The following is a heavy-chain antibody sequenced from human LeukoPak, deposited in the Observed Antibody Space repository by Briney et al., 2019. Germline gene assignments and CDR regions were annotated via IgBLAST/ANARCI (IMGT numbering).Heavy chain of an antibody. D-gene: IGHD3-22*01. J-gene: IGHJ4*02. CDR3: ARVSEYYDSSGYYYFDY. CDR1: GGSISSGGYY. CDR2: SYYSVST. V-gene: IGHV4-31*03. Sequence: TLSLTCTVSGGSISSGGYYWSWIRQHPGKGLEWIGYSYYSVSTYYNPSLKSRFTISVDTSKNQFSLKLSSVTAADTAVYYCARVSEYYDSSGYYYFDYWGQGTLVTVSS.